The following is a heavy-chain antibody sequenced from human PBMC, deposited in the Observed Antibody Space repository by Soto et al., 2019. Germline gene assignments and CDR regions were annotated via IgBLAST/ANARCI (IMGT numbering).Heavy chain of an antibody. CDR2: IYHSGST. J-gene: IGHJ6*02. Sequence: QVQLQESGPGLVKPSGTLSLTCAVSGGSISSSNWWSWVRQPPGKGLEWSGEIYHSGSTNYNPSLKSRVTISVDKYKNQFSLKLSSVTAADTAVYYCARDLIYEEGGDYYYYGMDVWGQGTTVTVSS. V-gene: IGHV4-4*02. CDR1: GGSISSSNW. D-gene: IGHD3-16*01. CDR3: ARDLIYEEGGDYYYYGMDV.